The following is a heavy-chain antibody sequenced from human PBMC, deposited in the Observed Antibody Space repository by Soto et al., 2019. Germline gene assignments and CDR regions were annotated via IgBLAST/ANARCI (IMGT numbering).Heavy chain of an antibody. CDR3: AIDGGVASGYGMDV. D-gene: IGHD5-12*01. Sequence: QVHLVQSGAEVKRPGASVKVSCKASGYTLTDYYIHWVRQAPGQGLEWLGWINPNSGGTNYAQKFRGRVTLSRDTSISTSYLELGRLTTDDPAVYYCAIDGGVASGYGMDVWGQGTTVTVSS. V-gene: IGHV1-2*02. CDR2: INPNSGGT. CDR1: GYTLTDYY. J-gene: IGHJ6*02.